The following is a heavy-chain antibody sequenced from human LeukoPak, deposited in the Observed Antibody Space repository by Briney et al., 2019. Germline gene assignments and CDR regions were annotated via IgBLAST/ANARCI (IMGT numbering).Heavy chain of an antibody. Sequence: SETLSLTCTVSGYSISSGYYWSWIRQPPGKGLEWIGYIYYSGSTNYNPSLKSRVTISVDTSKNQFSLKLSSVTAADTAVYYCARQTFYYYYGMDVWGQGTTVTVSS. V-gene: IGHV4-59*08. J-gene: IGHJ6*02. CDR1: GYSISSGYY. CDR3: ARQTFYYYYGMDV. D-gene: IGHD3-16*01. CDR2: IYYSGST.